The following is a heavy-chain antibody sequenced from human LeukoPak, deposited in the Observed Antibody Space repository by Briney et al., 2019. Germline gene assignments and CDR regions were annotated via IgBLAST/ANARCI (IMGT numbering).Heavy chain of an antibody. CDR3: ARGLSKFFFDLDYYDSSGYLYYFDY. CDR2: MSPYNGNT. V-gene: IGHV1-8*01. D-gene: IGHD3-22*01. J-gene: IGHJ4*02. CDR1: GYTFTSYD. Sequence: ASVKVSCKASGYTFTSYDINWVRQATGQGLEWMGWMSPYNGNTGYAQKFQGRVTMTRNTSISTAYMELSSLRSEDTAVYYCARGLSKFFFDLDYYDSSGYLYYFDYWGQGTLVTVSS.